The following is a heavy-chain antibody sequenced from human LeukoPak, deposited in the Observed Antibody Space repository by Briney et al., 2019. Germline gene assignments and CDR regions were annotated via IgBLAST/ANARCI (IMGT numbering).Heavy chain of an antibody. CDR1: GGSINIYY. V-gene: IGHV4-4*07. CDR3: AREDALGGTQSWFDT. Sequence: PSETLSLTCTVSGGSINIYYWSWIRQPAGKGLEWIGRVYTSGRGDYNPSLKSRVAISVDKSKSQFSMKLSSVTVAATPVYYCAREDALGGTQSWFDTWGQGTLVTVSS. D-gene: IGHD2-15*01. CDR2: VYTSGRG. J-gene: IGHJ5*02.